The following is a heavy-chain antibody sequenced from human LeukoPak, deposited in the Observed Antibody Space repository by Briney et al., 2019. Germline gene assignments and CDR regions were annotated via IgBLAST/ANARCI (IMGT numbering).Heavy chain of an antibody. J-gene: IGHJ4*02. Sequence: PGASLRLSCAASGFTFSSYAMSWVRQAPGKGLEWVSGISGSGGSTYYADSVKGRFTISRDNSKNTLYLQMNSLRAEDTAVYYCARDESPYGDLIDYWGQGTLVTVSS. V-gene: IGHV3-23*01. D-gene: IGHD4-17*01. CDR2: ISGSGGST. CDR3: ARDESPYGDLIDY. CDR1: GFTFSSYA.